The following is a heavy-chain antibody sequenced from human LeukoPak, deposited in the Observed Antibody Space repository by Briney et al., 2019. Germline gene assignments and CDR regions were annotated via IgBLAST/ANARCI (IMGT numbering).Heavy chain of an antibody. CDR1: GFTFSSYG. Sequence: PGGSLRLSCAASGFTFSSYGMHWVRQAPGKGLEWGAFIRYDGSNKYYADSVKVRFTISRDNSKNTLYLQMNSLRAEDTAVYYCAKDQAVVVITGSVDYWGQGTLVTVSS. CDR3: AKDQAVVVITGSVDY. D-gene: IGHD3-22*01. V-gene: IGHV3-30*02. J-gene: IGHJ4*02. CDR2: IRYDGSNK.